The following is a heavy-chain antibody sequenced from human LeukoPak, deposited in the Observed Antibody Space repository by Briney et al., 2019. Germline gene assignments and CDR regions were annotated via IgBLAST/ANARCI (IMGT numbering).Heavy chain of an antibody. CDR3: ATVYGGNDIASDI. V-gene: IGHV3-15*01. CDR1: GFTVNSHY. J-gene: IGHJ3*02. Sequence: PGGSLRLSCAASGFTVNSHYMNWVRQAPGKGLEWVGRIKSRADGGTTDYAAPVKGRFTISRDGSALYLQMNSLKTEDTAVYYCATVYGGNDIASDIWGQGTTVTVSS. D-gene: IGHD1-1*01. CDR2: IKSRADGGTT.